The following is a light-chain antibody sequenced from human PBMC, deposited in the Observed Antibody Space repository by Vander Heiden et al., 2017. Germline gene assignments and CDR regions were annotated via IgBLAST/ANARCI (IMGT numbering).Light chain of an antibody. Sequence: SYELTQPPSVSVYPGQTASITCSVDILGVKYACWYQQKPGQSPVLVIYQDSKRPSGIPERFSGSNSGNTATLTISGTQAMDEAYYYCQAWDSSGVVFGGGTKLTVL. CDR1: ILGVKY. CDR2: QDS. CDR3: QAWDSSGVV. V-gene: IGLV3-1*01. J-gene: IGLJ2*01.